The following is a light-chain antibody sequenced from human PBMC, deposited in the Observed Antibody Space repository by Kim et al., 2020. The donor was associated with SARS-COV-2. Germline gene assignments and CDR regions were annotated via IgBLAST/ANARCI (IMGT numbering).Light chain of an antibody. CDR1: QSVFHSSNNRNY. CDR3: QQYYSVPLT. Sequence: DIVMAQSPDSMAVSLGERATINCKSSQSVFHSSNNRNYLTWYQQKPGQPPKLLIYWASTRESGVPDRFSGSGSGTNFTLTISSLQAEDGAVYFCQQYYSVPLTFGGGTKVDIK. V-gene: IGKV4-1*01. J-gene: IGKJ4*01. CDR2: WAS.